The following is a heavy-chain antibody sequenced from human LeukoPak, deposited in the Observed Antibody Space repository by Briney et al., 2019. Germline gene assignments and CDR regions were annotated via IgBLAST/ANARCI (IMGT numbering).Heavy chain of an antibody. CDR1: GGSISSYY. J-gene: IGHJ5*02. CDR3: ARDRIDIVILISGFDP. V-gene: IGHV4-59*12. D-gene: IGHD2/OR15-2a*01. Sequence: PSETLSLTCTVSGGSISSYYWSWIRQPPGKGLEWIGYIYYSGSTNYNPSLKSRVTILVDTSKNQFSLKLSSVTAADTAVYYCARDRIDIVILISGFDPWGQGILVTVSS. CDR2: IYYSGST.